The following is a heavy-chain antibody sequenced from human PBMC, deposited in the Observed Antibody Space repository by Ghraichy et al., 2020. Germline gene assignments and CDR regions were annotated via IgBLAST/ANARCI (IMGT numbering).Heavy chain of an antibody. V-gene: IGHV4-39*01. CDR1: GGSISSSSYY. Sequence: SQTLSLTCAVSGGSISSSSYYWGWIRQPPGKGLEWIGSIYYTGSTYYNPSLKSRVTISVDTSKNQFSLKLSSVTAADTAMYYFARHISIDYAYFDDWGQGTLVTVSS. CDR2: IYYTGST. CDR3: ARHISIDYAYFDD. J-gene: IGHJ4*02. D-gene: IGHD4-17*01.